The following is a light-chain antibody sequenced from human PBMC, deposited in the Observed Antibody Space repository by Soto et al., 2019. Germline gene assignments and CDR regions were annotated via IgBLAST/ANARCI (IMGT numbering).Light chain of an antibody. J-gene: IGLJ1*01. V-gene: IGLV2-14*01. CDR2: EVS. CDR3: GSWDSSLSAYV. Sequence: QSVLTQPASVSGSPGQSITISCTGTSSDVGGYSYVSWYQQHPGKTPKLMIYEVSNRPSGVSHRFSGSKSGNTASLTISGLQTEDEADYYCGSWDSSLSAYVFGTGTKVTVL. CDR1: SSDVGGYSY.